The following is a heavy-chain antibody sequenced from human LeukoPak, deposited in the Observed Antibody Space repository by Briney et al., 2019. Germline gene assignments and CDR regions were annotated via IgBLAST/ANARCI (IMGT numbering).Heavy chain of an antibody. J-gene: IGHJ6*02. Sequence: TGGSLRLSCAASGFTFSSYGMHWVRQAPGKGLEWVAVISYDGSNKYYADSVKGRFTISRDNSKSTLYLQMNSLRAEDTAVYYCAKRGLLWFGELSYGMDVWGQGTTVTVSS. CDR1: GFTFSSYG. CDR2: ISYDGSNK. V-gene: IGHV3-30*18. CDR3: AKRGLLWFGELSYGMDV. D-gene: IGHD3-10*01.